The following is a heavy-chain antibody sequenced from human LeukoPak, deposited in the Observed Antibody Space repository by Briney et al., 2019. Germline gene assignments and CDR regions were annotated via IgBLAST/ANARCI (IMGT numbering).Heavy chain of an antibody. J-gene: IGHJ4*02. Sequence: SETLSLTCTVSGGSISSGSYYWSWIRQPAGKGREWIGRIYTSGSTNYTPSLKSRVTISVDTSKNQFSLKLSSVTAADTAVYYCAREVVRGVINYWGQGTLVTVSS. CDR3: AREVVRGVINY. D-gene: IGHD3-10*01. CDR2: IYTSGST. V-gene: IGHV4-61*02. CDR1: GGSISSGSYY.